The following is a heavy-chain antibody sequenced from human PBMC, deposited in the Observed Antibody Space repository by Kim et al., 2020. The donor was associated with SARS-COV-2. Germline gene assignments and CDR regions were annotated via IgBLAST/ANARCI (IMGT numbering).Heavy chain of an antibody. CDR3: ARDGDYFKNDY. CDR1: GFTFTNFW. D-gene: IGHD4-17*01. J-gene: IGHJ4*02. CDR2: IGKDGTAK. V-gene: IGHV3-7*05. Sequence: GGSLRLSCAASGFTFTNFWMNWVRQAPGKGLEWVAIIGKDGTAKDYMDSAKGRFTISRDNAKNSLFLQMNSLRAEDTAVYYCARDGDYFKNDYWGQGTLV.